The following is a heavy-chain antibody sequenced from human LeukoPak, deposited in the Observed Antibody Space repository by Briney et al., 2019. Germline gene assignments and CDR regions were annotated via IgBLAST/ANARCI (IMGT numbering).Heavy chain of an antibody. V-gene: IGHV4-34*01. CDR3: ARGGIAVAGSDY. J-gene: IGHJ4*02. Sequence: SETLSLTCAVYGGSFSGYYWSWIRQPPGKGLEWIGEINHSGSTNYNPSLKSRVTISVDTSKNQFSLKLSFVTAADTAVYYCARGGIAVAGSDYWGQGTLVTVSS. D-gene: IGHD6-19*01. CDR2: INHSGST. CDR1: GGSFSGYY.